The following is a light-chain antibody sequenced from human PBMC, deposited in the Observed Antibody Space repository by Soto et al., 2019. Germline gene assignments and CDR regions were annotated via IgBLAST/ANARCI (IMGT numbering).Light chain of an antibody. V-gene: IGKV1-39*01. CDR2: AAS. Sequence: DIQMTQSPCSLSASVGDRVTITCRASQSISSYLNWYQQKPGKAPKLLIYAASSLKSGVPSRFSGSGSGTDFTLTISSLQPEDVATYYCQQSYSTFPFTFGPGTKVDIK. CDR1: QSISSY. CDR3: QQSYSTFPFT. J-gene: IGKJ3*01.